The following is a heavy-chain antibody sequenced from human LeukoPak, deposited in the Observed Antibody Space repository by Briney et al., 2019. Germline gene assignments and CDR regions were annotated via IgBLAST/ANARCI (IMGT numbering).Heavy chain of an antibody. CDR3: AKNTQYSGYYDC. CDR1: GFTFSSCP. V-gene: IGHV3-23*01. D-gene: IGHD6-6*01. Sequence: GGSLRLSCAASGFTFSSCPMTWVRQAPGKGPEWVSFISDSGGITYYADSVKGRFTISRDNSKNTLYLQMNSLRAEDTAVYYCAKNTQYSGYYDCWGQGTLVAVSS. CDR2: ISDSGGIT. J-gene: IGHJ4*02.